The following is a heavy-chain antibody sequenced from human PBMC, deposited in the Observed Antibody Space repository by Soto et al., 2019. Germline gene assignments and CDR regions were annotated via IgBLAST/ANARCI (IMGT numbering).Heavy chain of an antibody. CDR2: INAGNGNT. CDR3: ARADYYYLDY. Sequence: QVQLVQSGAEVKKPGASVKVSCKASGYTFTSYAMHWVRQAPGQRLAWMGWINAGNGNTKYSQKFQGRVTITRDTSASTAYTERSSLRYEDTAVYYSARADYYYLDYWGQGTLVTVSS. V-gene: IGHV1-3*01. CDR1: GYTFTSYA. J-gene: IGHJ4*02. D-gene: IGHD3-10*01.